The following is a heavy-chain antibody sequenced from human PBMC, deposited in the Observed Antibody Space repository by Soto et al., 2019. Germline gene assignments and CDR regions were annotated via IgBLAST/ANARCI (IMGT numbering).Heavy chain of an antibody. J-gene: IGHJ4*02. CDR1: GLTNSSHW. V-gene: IGHV3-7*01. Sequence: GGSLRLSCAGSGLTNSSHWMSWVRQAPGKGLEWVANMNREGSEKYYVASVKGRFTISRDNAKNSLHLQMNSLRAEDTAVYYCTRGGFPPDYWGQGTLVTVS. CDR2: MNREGSEK. D-gene: IGHD3-10*01. CDR3: TRGGFPPDY.